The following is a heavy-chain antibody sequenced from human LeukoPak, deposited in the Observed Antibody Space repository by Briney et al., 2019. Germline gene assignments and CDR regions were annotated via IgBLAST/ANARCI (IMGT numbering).Heavy chain of an antibody. D-gene: IGHD2-2*01. CDR3: ARDGEYCSSTSCSYLFDY. CDR1: GFTFSSYG. Sequence: PGRSLRLSRAASGFTFSSYGMHWVRQAPGKGLEWVAVIWYDGSNKYYADSVKGRFTISRDNSKNTLYLQMNSLRAEDTAVYYCARDGEYCSSTSCSYLFDYWGQGTLVTVFS. J-gene: IGHJ4*02. V-gene: IGHV3-33*01. CDR2: IWYDGSNK.